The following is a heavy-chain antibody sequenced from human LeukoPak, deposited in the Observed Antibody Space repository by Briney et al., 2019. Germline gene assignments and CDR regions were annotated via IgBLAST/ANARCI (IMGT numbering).Heavy chain of an antibody. J-gene: IGHJ4*02. D-gene: IGHD4-17*01. V-gene: IGHV4-61*02. Sequence: PSETLSLTCTVSGGSFSRVGYFWSWMRQRAGKGLEWIGRIYTNGDTNYNPSLKSRVTMSVDTSTNQFSLKLSSVTAADTAVYYCARERRDDYVSFDYWGQGTLVSVSS. CDR1: GGSFSRVGYF. CDR3: ARERRDDYVSFDY. CDR2: IYTNGDT.